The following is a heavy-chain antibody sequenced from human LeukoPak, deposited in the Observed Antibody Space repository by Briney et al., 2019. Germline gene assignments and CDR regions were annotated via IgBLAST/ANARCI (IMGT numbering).Heavy chain of an antibody. Sequence: ASVKVSCKASGYTFTSNGISWVRQAPGQGLEWMGWISGYNGNTNYAQKFQGRVTMTTDTSTSTAYMELRSLRSDDTAVYYCARDWTTMITFGYWGQGTLVTVSS. CDR3: ARDWTTMITFGY. CDR2: ISGYNGNT. CDR1: GYTFTSNG. J-gene: IGHJ1*01. D-gene: IGHD3-16*01. V-gene: IGHV1-18*01.